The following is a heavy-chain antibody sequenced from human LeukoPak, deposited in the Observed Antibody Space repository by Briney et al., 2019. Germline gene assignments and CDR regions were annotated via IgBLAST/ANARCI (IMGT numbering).Heavy chain of an antibody. Sequence: GESLKISCKASGYSFTSYWIGWVRQMPGKGLELMGIMYPDDSDTRYSPSFQGQATISADKSINTAYLQWNSLKASDTAMYYCARLKGGLVKLRECYFDYWGQGTLVTV. CDR1: GYSFTSYW. J-gene: IGHJ4*02. D-gene: IGHD4-17*01. CDR3: ARLKGGLVKLRECYFDY. CDR2: MYPDDSDT. V-gene: IGHV5-51*01.